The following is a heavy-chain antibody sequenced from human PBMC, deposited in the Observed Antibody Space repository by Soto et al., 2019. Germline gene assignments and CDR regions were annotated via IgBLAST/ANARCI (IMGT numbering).Heavy chain of an antibody. J-gene: IGHJ3*02. V-gene: IGHV4-34*01. CDR2: INHSGST. Sequence: SETLSLTCGLYGGSFSAHYWTWIRQSPGKGLEWIGEINHSGSTNYNPSLKSRLTISVDTSKNQFSLMLSSMTAADTAVYYCTGGTNAIRGVTMSLDAFHXWGQGTVVTVS. D-gene: IGHD3-10*01. CDR3: TGGTNAIRGVTMSLDAFHX. CDR1: GGSFSAHY.